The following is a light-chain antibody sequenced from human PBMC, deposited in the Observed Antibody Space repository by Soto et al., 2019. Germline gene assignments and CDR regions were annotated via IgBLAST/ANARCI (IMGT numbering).Light chain of an antibody. J-gene: IGKJ4*01. V-gene: IGKV3-15*01. CDR2: GAS. CDR1: QSVSSN. Sequence: EIVMTQSPVTQFVSPGERATLSCRASQSVSSNLAWYQQKPGQAPRLLIYGASTRATGIPARFSGSGSGTEFTLTISSLQSEDFAVYYCQQYNNWPLTFGRGTKVEIK. CDR3: QQYNNWPLT.